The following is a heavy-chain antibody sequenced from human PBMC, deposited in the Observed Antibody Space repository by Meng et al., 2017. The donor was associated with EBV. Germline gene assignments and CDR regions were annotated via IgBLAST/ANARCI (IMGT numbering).Heavy chain of an antibody. J-gene: IGHJ4*02. CDR3: ASESGRGYTPDY. V-gene: IGHV1-69*01. CDR2: FLPRLGAP. CDR1: GGPFRYYA. Sequence: QVQLVQVGAGVKKPGSSVKVSCKTSGGPFRYYAISWVRQAPGQGLEWLGGFLPRLGAPNYAQKFHGRVKITADESTSTHYMDLSSLRSEDTAIYYCASESGRGYTPDYWGQGTLVTVSS. D-gene: IGHD3-10*01.